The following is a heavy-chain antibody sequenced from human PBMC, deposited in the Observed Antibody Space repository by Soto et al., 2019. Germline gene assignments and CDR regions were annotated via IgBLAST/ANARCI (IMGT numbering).Heavy chain of an antibody. J-gene: IGHJ4*02. Sequence: GWSLRLSCVSSGFSFSSYAMSWVRQAPGKGLEWVSVISGSDGSTYYADSVKGRFTISRDNSKNTLYLQMNSLRAEDTAVYYCAKDRERDAWYEDYWGQGTLVTVSS. D-gene: IGHD6-13*01. CDR2: ISGSDGST. CDR1: GFSFSSYA. CDR3: AKDRERDAWYEDY. V-gene: IGHV3-23*01.